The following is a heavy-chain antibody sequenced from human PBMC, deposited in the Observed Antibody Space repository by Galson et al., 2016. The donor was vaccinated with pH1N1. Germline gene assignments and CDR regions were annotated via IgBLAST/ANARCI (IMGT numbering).Heavy chain of an antibody. D-gene: IGHD3-22*01. J-gene: IGHJ4*02. V-gene: IGHV1-69*05. CDR3: ARAGENYYETSGYGKT. CDR1: GVIFRNFA. CDR2: IIALFGTT. Sequence: SVKVSCKASGVIFRNFAMSWVRQAPGQGLEWMGGIIALFGTTNYAQTFQGRLTITTDESTSTVYMELSSLRSEDTAVYYCARAGENYYETSGYGKTWGQGTLVTVSS.